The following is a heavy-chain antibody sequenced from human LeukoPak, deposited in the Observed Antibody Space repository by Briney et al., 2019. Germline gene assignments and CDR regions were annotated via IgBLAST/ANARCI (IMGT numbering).Heavy chain of an antibody. J-gene: IGHJ3*02. CDR1: GYSFTSYW. V-gene: IGHV5-51*01. Sequence: GESLKISCKGSGYSFTSYWIAWVRQMPGKGLEWMGIIYPADSDTRYSPSFQGQVTISADKSVSTAYLQWNSLKASDTAMYYCAIKITLVRGVMSPFDAFDIWGQGTMVTVSS. D-gene: IGHD3-10*01. CDR3: AIKITLVRGVMSPFDAFDI. CDR2: IYPADSDT.